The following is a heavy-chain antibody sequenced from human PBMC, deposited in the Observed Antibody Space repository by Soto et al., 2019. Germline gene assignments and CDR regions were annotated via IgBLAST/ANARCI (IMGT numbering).Heavy chain of an antibody. V-gene: IGHV4-30-4*01. CDR2: IYYSGST. J-gene: IGHJ4*02. D-gene: IGHD2-2*01. CDR1: GGSISSGDYY. Sequence: PSETLSLTCTVSGGSISSGDYYWSWIRQPPGKGLEWIGYIYYSGSTYYNPSLKSRVTISVDTSKNQFSLKLSSVTAADTAVYYCARDQGYCSSTSCYVYDYWGQGTLVTVSS. CDR3: ARDQGYCSSTSCYVYDY.